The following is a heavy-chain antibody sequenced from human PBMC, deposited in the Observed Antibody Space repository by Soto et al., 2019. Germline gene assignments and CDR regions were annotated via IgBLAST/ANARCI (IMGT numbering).Heavy chain of an antibody. D-gene: IGHD7-27*01. V-gene: IGHV3-15*07. CDR2: IKTKGEGGTM. J-gene: IGHJ4*02. CDR1: GLTLSHAW. CDR3: VADLPGVRTNWGFDY. Sequence: EVQLVESGGGFVEPGGSLRLSCVGSGLTLSHAWMTWVRQAPGKGLEWVGRIKTKGEGGTMDYAAPVKGRFYVSRDDSKNMLNLHINILHSENTARYYCVADLPGVRTNWGFDYWGQRTLVTVSS.